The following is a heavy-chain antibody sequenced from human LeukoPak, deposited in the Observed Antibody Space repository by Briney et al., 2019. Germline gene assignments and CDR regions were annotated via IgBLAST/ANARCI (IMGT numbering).Heavy chain of an antibody. V-gene: IGHV1-3*03. CDR2: INAGNGNA. J-gene: IGHJ6*03. D-gene: IGHD3-10*01. CDR1: GYTFTSYA. CDR3: ARERDRGSWYMDV. Sequence: ASLKVSCKASGYTFTSYAMHWVRQAPGQRLEWMGWINAGNGNAKYSQEFQGRVTITRDTSASTAYMELSSLRSEDMAVYYCARERDRGSWYMDVWGKGTTVTVSS.